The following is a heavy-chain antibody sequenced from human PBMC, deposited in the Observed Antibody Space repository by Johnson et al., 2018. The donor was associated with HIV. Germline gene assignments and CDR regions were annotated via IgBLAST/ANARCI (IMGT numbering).Heavy chain of an antibody. J-gene: IGHJ3*02. CDR1: GFTFDDYG. V-gene: IGHV3-20*04. Sequence: VQLVESGGGVVRPGGSLRLSCAASGFTFDDYGMSWVRHAPGKGLDWVSGINWNGGSTCYSDYVKGCFTISSDNSKNTLYLQINSLRAEDTAVYYCANLGDYSGINGFDIWGQGTMVTVSS. CDR3: ANLGDYSGINGFDI. CDR2: INWNGGST. D-gene: IGHD4-23*01.